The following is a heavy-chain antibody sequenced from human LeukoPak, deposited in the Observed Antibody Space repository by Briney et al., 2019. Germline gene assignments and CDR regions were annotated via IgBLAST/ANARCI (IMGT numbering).Heavy chain of an antibody. V-gene: IGHV1-2*02. CDR3: ARGDSDYYYYGMDV. Sequence: ASVKVSFKASGYTFTGYYMHWVRQAPGQGLECMGWINPNSGGTNYAQKFQGKVTMTRDTSISTAYMELSSLRSDDTAVYYCARGDSDYYYYGMDVWGQGTTVTVSS. D-gene: IGHD5-24*01. J-gene: IGHJ6*02. CDR2: INPNSGGT. CDR1: GYTFTGYY.